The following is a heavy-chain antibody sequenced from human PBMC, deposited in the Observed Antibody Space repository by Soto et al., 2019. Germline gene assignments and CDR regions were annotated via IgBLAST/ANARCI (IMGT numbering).Heavy chain of an antibody. V-gene: IGHV3-15*01. CDR1: GFTFSNAW. Sequence: GGSLRLSCAASGFTFSNAWMSWVRQAPGKGLEWVGRIKSKTDGGTTDYAAPVKGRFTISSDDSKNTLYLQMNSLKTEATAVYYCTTDLPASIVIPESFQHWGQGTLVTVSS. J-gene: IGHJ1*01. CDR3: TTDLPASIVIPESFQH. CDR2: IKSKTDGGTT. D-gene: IGHD2-21*01.